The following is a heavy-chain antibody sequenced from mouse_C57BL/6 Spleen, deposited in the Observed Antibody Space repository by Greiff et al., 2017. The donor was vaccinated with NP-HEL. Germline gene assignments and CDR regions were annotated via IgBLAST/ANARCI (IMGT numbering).Heavy chain of an antibody. Sequence: DVQLQESGPGLVKPSQSLSLTCSVTGYSITSGYYWNWIRQFPGNKLEWMGYISYDGSNNYNPSLKNRISITRDTSKNQFFLKLNSVTTEDTATYYCARDGGYYGSSRYFDVWGTGTTVTVSS. D-gene: IGHD1-1*01. J-gene: IGHJ1*03. CDR3: ARDGGYYGSSRYFDV. V-gene: IGHV3-6*01. CDR1: GYSITSGYY. CDR2: ISYDGSN.